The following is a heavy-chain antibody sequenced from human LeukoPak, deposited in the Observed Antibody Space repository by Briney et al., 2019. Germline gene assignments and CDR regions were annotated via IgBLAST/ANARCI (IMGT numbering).Heavy chain of an antibody. CDR3: ARYGSGAPY. V-gene: IGHV4-30-4*07. D-gene: IGHD3-10*01. J-gene: IGHJ4*02. CDR2: IYYSGST. Sequence: SETLSLTCAVSGGSISSGGYSWSWLRQPPGKGLEWIGYIYYSGSTYYNPSLKSRVTISVDTSKNQFSLKLSSVTAADTAVYYCARYGSGAPYWGQGTLVTVSS. CDR1: GGSISSGGYS.